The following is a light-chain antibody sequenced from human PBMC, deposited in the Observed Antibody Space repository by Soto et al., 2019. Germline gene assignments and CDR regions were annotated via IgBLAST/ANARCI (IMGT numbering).Light chain of an antibody. CDR2: YDD. Sequence: QSVLTQPPSVSEAPRQRVTISCSGSSSNIGNNAGNWYQQLPGKAPKLLIYYDDLLPSGVSDRFSGSKSGTSASLAISGLQSEDEAYYYCAAWDDSLNGVVFGGGTKLTVL. CDR1: SSNIGNNA. CDR3: AAWDDSLNGVV. J-gene: IGLJ2*01. V-gene: IGLV1-36*01.